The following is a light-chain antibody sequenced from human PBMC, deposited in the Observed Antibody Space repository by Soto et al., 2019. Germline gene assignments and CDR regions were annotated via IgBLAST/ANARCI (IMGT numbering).Light chain of an antibody. J-gene: IGKJ5*01. CDR2: KAS. Sequence: IQMTQPPSTLSGSLGDRVTITCRASQTISIWLALYQQKPGKAPKLLIYKASDLETGVPSRFSGSGSGTGFTFTISSLQPEDFATYYCQQYESLPLTFGQGTRLEI. CDR1: QTISIW. V-gene: IGKV1-5*03. CDR3: QQYESLPLT.